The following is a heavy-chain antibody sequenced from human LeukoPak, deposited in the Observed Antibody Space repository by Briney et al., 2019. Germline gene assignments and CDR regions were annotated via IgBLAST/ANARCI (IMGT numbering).Heavy chain of an antibody. Sequence: ASVTVSCKPSGYTFTSYYMHWLRQAPGQGLEWMGWINPNSGGTNYAQKFQGRVTMTRDTSISTAYMELSRLRSDDTAVYYCAMSLTGGFDYWGQGTLVTVSS. CDR2: INPNSGGT. J-gene: IGHJ4*02. V-gene: IGHV1-2*02. D-gene: IGHD1-14*01. CDR3: AMSLTGGFDY. CDR1: GYTFTSYY.